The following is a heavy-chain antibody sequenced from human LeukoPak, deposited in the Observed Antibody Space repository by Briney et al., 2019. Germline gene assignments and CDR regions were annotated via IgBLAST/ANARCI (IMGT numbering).Heavy chain of an antibody. J-gene: IGHJ4*02. CDR1: GFTFSSYS. V-gene: IGHV3-21*01. D-gene: IGHD3-3*01. CDR2: ISSSSSYI. CDR3: ARDNYDFWSGYYMVY. Sequence: GGSLRLSCAASGFTFSSYSMNWVRQAPGKGLEWVSSISSSSSYIYYADSVKGRFTISRDNAKNSLYLQMNSLRAEDTAVYYCARDNYDFWSGYYMVYWGQGTLVTVSS.